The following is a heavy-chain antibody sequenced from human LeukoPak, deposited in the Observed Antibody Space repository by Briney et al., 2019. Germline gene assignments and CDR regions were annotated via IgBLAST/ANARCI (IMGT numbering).Heavy chain of an antibody. Sequence: SETLSLTCTVSGGSISSGSYFWSWIRQHPGRGLEWIGYMYYSGSPYYNPSLKSRLNMSVDTSQNQFSLTLTSVTAADTAVYYCARAVAGRTNWFDPWGQGTLVTVSS. D-gene: IGHD6-19*01. V-gene: IGHV4-31*03. CDR3: ARAVAGRTNWFDP. CDR2: MYYSGSP. CDR1: GGSISSGSYF. J-gene: IGHJ5*02.